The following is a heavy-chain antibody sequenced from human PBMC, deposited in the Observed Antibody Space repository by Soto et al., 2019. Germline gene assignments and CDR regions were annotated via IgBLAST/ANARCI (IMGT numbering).Heavy chain of an antibody. CDR3: ARGTLFCGGDCYFDH. D-gene: IGHD2-21*02. J-gene: IGHJ4*02. CDR2: IIPVLGTI. CDR1: GTTFSSYG. V-gene: IGHV1-69*06. Sequence: QVQLVQSGAELKKPGSSVNVSCKASGTTFSSYGFNWVRQAPGQGLEWMGGIIPVLGTINYAQKFQGRVTITADKSTSTVYMDLSILRSEDTAVYYCARGTLFCGGDCYFDHWGLGTLVTVSS.